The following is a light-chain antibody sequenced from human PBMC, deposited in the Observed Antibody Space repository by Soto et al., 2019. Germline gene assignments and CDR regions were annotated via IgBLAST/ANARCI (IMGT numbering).Light chain of an antibody. CDR3: QKYNSAPLT. J-gene: IGKJ4*01. CDR1: QGIAPY. V-gene: IGKV1-27*01. CDR2: ATS. Sequence: DVQMTQSPSSLSAFVGDRVAITCRASQGIAPYLAWFQQKPVKFPKLLIYATSTLQSAVPSRVSHSGSGTDINLTINSLQPEDVGTYYCQKYNSAPLTFGGGNKVQIK.